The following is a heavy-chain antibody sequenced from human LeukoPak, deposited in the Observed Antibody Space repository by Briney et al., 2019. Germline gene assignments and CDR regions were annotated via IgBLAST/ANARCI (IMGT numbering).Heavy chain of an antibody. CDR3: ARHIVVVSNDAFDI. CDR1: GYTFTGYG. Sequence: ASVKVSCKASGYTFTGYGITWVRQAPGQGLEWMGWISAFNANTNYAQKLQGRVTMTTDTSTSTAYMELRSLRSDDTAMYYCARHIVVVSNDAFDIWGQGTMVTVSS. J-gene: IGHJ3*02. V-gene: IGHV1-18*01. D-gene: IGHD3-22*01. CDR2: ISAFNANT.